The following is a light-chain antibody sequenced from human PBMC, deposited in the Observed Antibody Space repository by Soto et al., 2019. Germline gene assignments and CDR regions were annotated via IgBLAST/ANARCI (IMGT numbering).Light chain of an antibody. Sequence: EFVLTQSPGTLSLSPGERATLSCRASQSVSSTFLAWYQQKPGQPPRLLIYGASTRGTGIPDRFSGSGSGTDFTLTISRLEPQAFAEYYCQHSGSLSPLTFGGGTNVEIK. CDR2: GAS. V-gene: IGKV3-20*01. J-gene: IGKJ4*01. CDR3: QHSGSLSPLT. CDR1: QSVSSTF.